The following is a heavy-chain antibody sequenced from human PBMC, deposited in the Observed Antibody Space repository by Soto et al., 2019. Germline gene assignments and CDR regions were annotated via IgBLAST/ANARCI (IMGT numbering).Heavy chain of an antibody. CDR2: IIPVFNTT. D-gene: IGHD3-10*01. CDR1: GGSFASYA. CDR3: AREYSYWSGTYFDY. J-gene: IGHJ4*02. V-gene: IGHV1-69*01. Sequence: QVQLVQSGAEVKKPGSSVKVSCKAAGGSFASYAITWLRQAPGQGLEWMGGIIPVFNTTTYAQKFQDRVTISADEATNTAYMQLSSLRSEDTAVYYCAREYSYWSGTYFDYWGQGTLVIVSS.